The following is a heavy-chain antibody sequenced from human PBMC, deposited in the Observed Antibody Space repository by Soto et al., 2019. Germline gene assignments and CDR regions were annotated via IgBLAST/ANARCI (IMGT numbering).Heavy chain of an antibody. CDR3: ARVPDR. Sequence: SETLSLTCAVSGGSISSGGYSWSWIRQPPGKGLEWIGYIYHSGSTYYNQSLKSRVTISVDRSKNQFSLKLSSVTTADTAVYYCARVPDRWGQGTLVTVSS. V-gene: IGHV4-30-2*01. CDR1: GGSISSGGYS. J-gene: IGHJ5*02. CDR2: IYHSGST. D-gene: IGHD2-2*01.